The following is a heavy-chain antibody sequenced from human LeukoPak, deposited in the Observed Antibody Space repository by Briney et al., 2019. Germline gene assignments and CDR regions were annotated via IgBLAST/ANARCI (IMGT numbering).Heavy chain of an antibody. CDR3: ACHAYSGSYYFDY. V-gene: IGHV4-39*01. D-gene: IGHD1-26*01. J-gene: IGHJ4*02. CDR2: IYYSGNT. Sequence: PSETLSLTCTVSGGSIRGRSYYWGWIRQPPGKGLEWIGSIYYSGNTYYNPSLKSRVNISVDTSKNQFSLKLSSVTAADTAVYYSACHAYSGSYYFDYWGQGTLVTVSS. CDR1: GGSIRGRSYY.